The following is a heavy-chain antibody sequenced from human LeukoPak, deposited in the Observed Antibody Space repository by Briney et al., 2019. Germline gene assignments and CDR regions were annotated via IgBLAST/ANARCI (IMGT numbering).Heavy chain of an antibody. J-gene: IGHJ3*02. CDR3: AFSSSALTGNDAFDI. D-gene: IGHD6-19*01. V-gene: IGHV6-1*01. Sequence: SQTLSLTCAFSGYSVFSKIAAWHWIRQSPSRGLEWLGRTYYRSKWFDDYAVSVKSRITINPDTSKNQFSLQLKSVTPEDTAVYYCAFSSSALTGNDAFDIWGQGTMVTVSS. CDR2: TYYRSKWFD. CDR1: GYSVFSKIAA.